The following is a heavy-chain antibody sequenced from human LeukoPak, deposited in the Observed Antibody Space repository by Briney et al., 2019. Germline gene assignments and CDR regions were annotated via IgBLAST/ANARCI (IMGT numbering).Heavy chain of an antibody. J-gene: IGHJ3*02. CDR1: GGSISSYY. Sequence: SETLSLTCTVSGGSISSYYWSWIRQPPGKGLEWIGYIYYSGSTNYNPSLKSRVTISVDTSKNQFSLKLSSVTAADTAVYYCARHLPYYYDSSGYYYAFDIWGQGTMVTVSS. D-gene: IGHD3-22*01. V-gene: IGHV4-59*08. CDR3: ARHLPYYYDSSGYYYAFDI. CDR2: IYYSGST.